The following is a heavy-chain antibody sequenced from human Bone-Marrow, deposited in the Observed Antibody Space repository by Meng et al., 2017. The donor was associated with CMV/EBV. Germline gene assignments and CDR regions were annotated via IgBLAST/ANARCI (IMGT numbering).Heavy chain of an antibody. V-gene: IGHV4-39*07. CDR3: ARWGGFLEWLLFDY. CDR1: GGSISSSSYY. Sequence: SETLSLTCTVSGGSISSSSYYWGWIRQPPGKGLEWIGSIYYSGSTFYNPSLWGRVTISVGTSKKHFSLRLSSVTAADTAVYYCARWGGFLEWLLFDYWGQGTLVTVSS. D-gene: IGHD3-3*01. J-gene: IGHJ4*02. CDR2: IYYSGST.